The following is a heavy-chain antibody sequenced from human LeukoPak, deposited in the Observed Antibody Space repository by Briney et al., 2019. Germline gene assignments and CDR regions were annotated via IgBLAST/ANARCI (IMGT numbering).Heavy chain of an antibody. Sequence: GGSLRLSCAASGFTFSSYAMSWVRQAPGKGLEWVSAISGSGGSTYYADSVKGRFTISRDNSKNTLYLQMNSLRAEDTAVYYCAKDQSIPLIGSSLGGFDYWGQGTLVTVSS. V-gene: IGHV3-23*01. J-gene: IGHJ4*02. CDR3: AKDQSIPLIGSSLGGFDY. D-gene: IGHD6-6*01. CDR1: GFTFSSYA. CDR2: ISGSGGST.